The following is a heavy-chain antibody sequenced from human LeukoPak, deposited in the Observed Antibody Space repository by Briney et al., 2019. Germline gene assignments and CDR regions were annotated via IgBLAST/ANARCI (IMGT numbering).Heavy chain of an antibody. CDR2: ISSSSSYI. D-gene: IGHD3-22*01. V-gene: IGHV3-21*04. Sequence: GGSLRLSCAASGFTFSSYSMNWVRQAPGKGLEWVSSISSSSSYIYYADLVKGRFTISRDNAKNSLYLQMNSLRAEDTAVYYCAVTYYYDSSGYWGAFDIWGQGTMVTVSS. J-gene: IGHJ3*02. CDR3: AVTYYYDSSGYWGAFDI. CDR1: GFTFSSYS.